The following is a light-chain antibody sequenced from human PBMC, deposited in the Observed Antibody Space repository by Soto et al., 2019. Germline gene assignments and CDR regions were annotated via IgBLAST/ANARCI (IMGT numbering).Light chain of an antibody. J-gene: IGLJ2*01. CDR2: DVT. Sequence: QSALTQPASVSGSPGQSITISCTGSSSDIGGYNYVSWYQQHSGKAPKLLFYDVTYRPSGISDRFSGSKSGNTASLTISGLQPDDEADYYCSSYGASSTLFGGGTKLTVL. V-gene: IGLV2-14*03. CDR1: SSDIGGYNY. CDR3: SSYGASSTL.